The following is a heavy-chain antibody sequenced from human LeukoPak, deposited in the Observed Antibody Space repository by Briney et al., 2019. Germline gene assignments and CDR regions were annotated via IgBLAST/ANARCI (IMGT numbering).Heavy chain of an antibody. CDR3: ARARDYGGNAIFFDY. CDR1: GFTFSSYA. J-gene: IGHJ4*02. D-gene: IGHD4-23*01. Sequence: GGSLRLSCAASGFTFSSYAMSWVRQAPGKGLEWVSTISGSGNSPYYADSVKDRFTVSRDNAKSSLLLQMNSLRAEDTALYYCARARDYGGNAIFFDYWGQGTLVTVSS. V-gene: IGHV3-23*01. CDR2: ISGSGNSP.